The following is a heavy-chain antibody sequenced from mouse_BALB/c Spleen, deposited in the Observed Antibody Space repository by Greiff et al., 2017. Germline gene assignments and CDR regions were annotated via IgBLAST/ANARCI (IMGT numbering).Heavy chain of an antibody. CDR1: GFNIKDTY. J-gene: IGHJ2*01. Sequence: EVQLQQSGAELVKPGASVKLSCTASGFNIKDTYMHWVKQRPEQGLEWIGRIDPANGNTKYDPKFQGKATITADTSSNTAYMQLSSLTSEDSAVYFCARGGYGSSYYFDYWGQGTTLTVSS. CDR3: ARGGYGSSYYFDY. V-gene: IGHV14-3*02. CDR2: IDPANGNT. D-gene: IGHD1-1*01.